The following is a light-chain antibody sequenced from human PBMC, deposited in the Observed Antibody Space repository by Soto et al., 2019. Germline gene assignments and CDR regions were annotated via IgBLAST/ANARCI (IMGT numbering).Light chain of an antibody. CDR1: SGYSNYK. CDR2: VGTGGIVG. CDR3: GAVRGSGSNFVVV. J-gene: IGLJ2*01. Sequence: QAVVTQPPSASASLGASVTLTCTLSSGYSNYKVDWYQQRPGKGPRFVMRVGTGGIVGSKGDGIPDRFSVLGSGLNRYLTIKNIQEEDESDYHCGAVRGSGSNFVVVFGGGTKLTVL. V-gene: IGLV9-49*01.